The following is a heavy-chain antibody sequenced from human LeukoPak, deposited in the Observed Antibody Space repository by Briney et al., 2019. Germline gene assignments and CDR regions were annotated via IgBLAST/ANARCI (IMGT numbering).Heavy chain of an antibody. CDR1: GFTFSSYG. Sequence: GGSLRLSCAASGFTFSSYGMHWVRQAPGKGLGWVAVISYDGSNKYYADSVKGRFTISRDNSKNTLYLQMNSLRAEDTAVYYCAKHGGRGGATMGALDSWGQGSLVTVSS. J-gene: IGHJ4*02. V-gene: IGHV3-30*18. CDR3: AKHGGRGGATMGALDS. D-gene: IGHD5-12*01. CDR2: ISYDGSNK.